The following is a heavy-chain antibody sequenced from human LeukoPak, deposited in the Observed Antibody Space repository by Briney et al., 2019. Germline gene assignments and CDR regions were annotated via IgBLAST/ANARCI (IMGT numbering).Heavy chain of an antibody. V-gene: IGHV3-7*01. D-gene: IGHD5-12*01. Sequence: GGSLRLSCAASGFTFSTYWMTWVRQAPGKGLGWVANIKHDGSEKYYVDSVRGRFTISRDNAKNSLYLQMNSLRAEDTAVYYCARHWRGLRLFDYWGQGTLVTVFS. CDR1: GFTFSTYW. CDR2: IKHDGSEK. J-gene: IGHJ4*02. CDR3: ARHWRGLRLFDY.